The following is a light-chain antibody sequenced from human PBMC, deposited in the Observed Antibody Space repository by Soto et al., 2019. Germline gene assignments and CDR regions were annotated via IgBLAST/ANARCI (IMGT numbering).Light chain of an antibody. V-gene: IGKV1-12*01. CDR2: DAY. CDR1: QGINSW. Sequence: THLTLSPCSVSASVGDRVTITCRASQGINSWLAWYQQKPGEAHKLLIDDAYSVQSGVQSRCSGSGAGTDFTLAIRSLQPEDFATYYCEQVSSFPITFGQGTRLEIK. J-gene: IGKJ5*01. CDR3: EQVSSFPIT.